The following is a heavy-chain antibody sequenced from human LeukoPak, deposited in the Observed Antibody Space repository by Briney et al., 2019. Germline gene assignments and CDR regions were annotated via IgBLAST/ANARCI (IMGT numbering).Heavy chain of an antibody. D-gene: IGHD3-9*01. V-gene: IGHV3-33*01. CDR1: GFTFGSYG. Sequence: GESLKISCAASGFTFGSYGMHWVRQAPGKGLEWVAVLWYDGSNKYYADSVKGRFTISRDNSKDTLFLQMNSLRAEDTAVYYCARARHGILTGYYLDYWGQGTLVTVSS. J-gene: IGHJ4*02. CDR3: ARARHGILTGYYLDY. CDR2: LWYDGSNK.